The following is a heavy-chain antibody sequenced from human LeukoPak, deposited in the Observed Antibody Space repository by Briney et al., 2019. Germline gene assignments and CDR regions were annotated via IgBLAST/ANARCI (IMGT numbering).Heavy chain of an antibody. Sequence: PSQTLSPTCTVSDGSISSGCSDWSWIRQPAGRGLEGTGRIFSGRSTNYNPSVKSRVTLSDDTSKNQVSLKLSCVTAADTAVYYSTGVDWNGAVVLDSWGQGTLVTVSS. V-gene: IGHV4-61*02. CDR1: DGSISSGCSD. CDR2: IFSGRST. J-gene: IGHJ4*02. CDR3: TGVDWNGAVVLDS. D-gene: IGHD1-1*01.